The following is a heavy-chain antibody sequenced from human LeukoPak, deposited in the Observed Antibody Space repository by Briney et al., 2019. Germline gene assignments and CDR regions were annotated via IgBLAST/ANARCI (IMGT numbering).Heavy chain of an antibody. D-gene: IGHD3-9*01. CDR3: EREMVLRYFDWFRTQYNWFDP. J-gene: IGHJ5*02. Sequence: SQTLSLTCAVSGYSISSGYYWGWIRQPPGXXXXXXXXXXXXXXXYCTPSPKNRLTISVNTSKNPFSLKLRSVTAADTAVYYGEREMVLRYFDWFRTQYNWFDPWGQGTLVTVSS. CDR2: XXXXXXX. V-gene: IGHV4-38-2*02. CDR1: GYSISSGYY.